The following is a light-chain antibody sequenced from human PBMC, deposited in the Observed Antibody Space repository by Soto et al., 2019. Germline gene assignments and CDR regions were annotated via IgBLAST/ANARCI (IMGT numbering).Light chain of an antibody. V-gene: IGKV3-15*01. Sequence: EIVMTRSPGTLSVSPGERATLSCRASQSVSSNFAWYQQKPAQAPRLLIYGASTRATGIPARFSGSGSGTEFTLTISSLQSEDVAVYYYQQYNSLPGTFGQGTKVEIK. CDR3: QQYNSLPGT. CDR1: QSVSSN. CDR2: GAS. J-gene: IGKJ1*01.